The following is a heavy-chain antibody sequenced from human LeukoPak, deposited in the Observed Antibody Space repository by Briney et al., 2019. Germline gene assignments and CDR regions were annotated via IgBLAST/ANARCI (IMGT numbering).Heavy chain of an antibody. CDR1: GFTFSSYS. D-gene: IGHD6-19*01. CDR3: ARRMSIAVTGTPAFDI. V-gene: IGHV3-21*01. J-gene: IGHJ3*02. Sequence: GGSLRLSCAASGFTFSSYSMNWVRQAPGKGLEWASSISGGSTYIYQADSVKGRFTISRDNAKNSLYLQMNSLRAEDTAVYYCARRMSIAVTGTPAFDIWGQGTTVTVSS. CDR2: ISGGSTYI.